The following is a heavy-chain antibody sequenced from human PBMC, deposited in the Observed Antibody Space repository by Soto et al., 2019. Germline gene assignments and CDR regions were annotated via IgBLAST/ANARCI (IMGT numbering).Heavy chain of an antibody. CDR1: GGTFSSYA. Sequence: QVQLVQSGAEVKKPGSSVKVSCKASGGTFSSYAISWVRQAPGQGLEWMGGIIPIFGTANYAQKFQGRVTITADKSTSTAYMELSRLRSEDTAVYYCARDPGIAAAGTGGDYYYYGMDVWGQGTTVTVSS. D-gene: IGHD6-13*01. CDR2: IIPIFGTA. CDR3: ARDPGIAAAGTGGDYYYYGMDV. V-gene: IGHV1-69*06. J-gene: IGHJ6*02.